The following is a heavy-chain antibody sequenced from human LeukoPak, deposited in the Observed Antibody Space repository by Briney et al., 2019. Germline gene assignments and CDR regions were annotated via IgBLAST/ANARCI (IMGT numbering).Heavy chain of an antibody. CDR2: ISWNRGSI. V-gene: IGHV3-9*01. CDR1: GFTFEDYA. Sequence: GGSLRLSCAVSGFTFEDYATQWVRHAPGKGLEGVSGISWNRGSIGYADSVKGRFTISRDNAKNSLYLQMNSLRAEDTAVYYCARGTHGSRSLGPYYYYMDVWGKGTTVTISS. CDR3: ARGTHGSRSLGPYYYYMDV. J-gene: IGHJ6*03. D-gene: IGHD3-10*01.